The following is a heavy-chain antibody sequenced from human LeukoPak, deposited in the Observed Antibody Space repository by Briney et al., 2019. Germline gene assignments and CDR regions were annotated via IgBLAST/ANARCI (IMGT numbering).Heavy chain of an antibody. CDR3: AKAYYGSRFSSFDY. J-gene: IGHJ4*02. V-gene: IGHV3-43*02. Sequence: GGSLRLSCAASGFTFDNYAMHWVRHPPGKGLEWVSLFSGDGDSTYFADSVKGRFTISRDNSKNSLYLQMNSLRTEDTALYYCAKAYYGSRFSSFDYWGQGTLVTVSS. D-gene: IGHD3-10*01. CDR1: GFTFDNYA. CDR2: FSGDGDST.